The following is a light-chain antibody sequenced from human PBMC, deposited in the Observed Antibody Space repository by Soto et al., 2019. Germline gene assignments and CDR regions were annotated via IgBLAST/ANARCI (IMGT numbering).Light chain of an antibody. CDR3: QQFNSYPL. CDR1: QGISSA. Sequence: AIQLTQSPSSLSASVGDRVTITCRASQGISSALAWYQQKQGKPPKLLIYDASTLESGVPSRFSGSGSGTDFTLTINSLQAEDFANYYCQQFNSYPLFGQGTELEIK. V-gene: IGKV1-13*02. J-gene: IGKJ2*01. CDR2: DAS.